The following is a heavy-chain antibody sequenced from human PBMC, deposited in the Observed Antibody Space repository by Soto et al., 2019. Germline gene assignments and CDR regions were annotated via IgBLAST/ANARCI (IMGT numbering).Heavy chain of an antibody. Sequence: QVQLVESGGGVVQPGRSLRLSCAASGFTFGNFGIHWVRQAPGKGLEWVADISNDRSRKYYAGSVQGRFTISRDNSRNTVYLQMDSLRAEDTAVYFCARGCSGGTNCFYFDFWGQGILVTVSS. V-gene: IGHV3-30*03. D-gene: IGHD6-13*01. J-gene: IGHJ4*02. CDR2: ISNDRSRK. CDR1: GFTFGNFG. CDR3: ARGCSGGTNCFYFDF.